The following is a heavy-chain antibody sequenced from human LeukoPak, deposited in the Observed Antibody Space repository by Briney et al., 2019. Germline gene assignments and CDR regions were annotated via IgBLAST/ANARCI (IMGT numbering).Heavy chain of an antibody. Sequence: GGSLRLSCAASGFTFSSYAMSWVRQAPGKGLEWVSAISGSGGSTYYADSVKGRFTISRDNSKNTLYLQMNSLRAEDTAIYYCAKDSSPGIRVTGSFDYWGQGTLVTVSS. CDR3: AKDSSPGIRVTGSFDY. J-gene: IGHJ4*02. D-gene: IGHD6-19*01. CDR1: GFTFSSYA. V-gene: IGHV3-23*01. CDR2: ISGSGGST.